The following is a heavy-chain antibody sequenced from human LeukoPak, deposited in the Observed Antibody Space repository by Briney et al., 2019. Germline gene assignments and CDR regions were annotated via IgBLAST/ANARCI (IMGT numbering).Heavy chain of an antibody. CDR1: GFTFSAYS. Sequence: GGXLRLSCAVSGFTFSAYSMNWVRQAPGKGLEWISSISDDSSHIYYADSVKGRFAISRENAKNSVYLQMNSLRAEDTAVYYCARNNYYDSSGYDYWGQGTLVTVSS. D-gene: IGHD3-22*01. CDR3: ARNNYYDSSGYDY. J-gene: IGHJ4*02. CDR2: ISDDSSHI. V-gene: IGHV3-21*04.